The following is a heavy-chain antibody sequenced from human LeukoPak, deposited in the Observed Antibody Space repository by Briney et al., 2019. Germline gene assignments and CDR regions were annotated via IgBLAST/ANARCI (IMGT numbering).Heavy chain of an antibody. J-gene: IGHJ6*02. CDR3: ATTVPKARTYYYGMDV. D-gene: IGHD4-17*01. CDR2: IYSGSST. CDR1: GFTVSSNY. Sequence: GGSLRLSCAASGFTVSSNYMSWVRQAPGKGLEWVSVIYSGSSTYYADSVKGRFTFSRDNSKNTLYLQMNSLRAEDTAVYYCATTVPKARTYYYGMDVWGQGTTVTVSS. V-gene: IGHV3-53*01.